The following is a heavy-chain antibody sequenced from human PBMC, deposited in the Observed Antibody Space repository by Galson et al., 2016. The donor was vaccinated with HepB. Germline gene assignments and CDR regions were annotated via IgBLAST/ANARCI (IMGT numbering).Heavy chain of an antibody. CDR1: GFTFSTSG. D-gene: IGHD6-6*01. V-gene: IGHV3-48*02. CDR3: ARELVRSAFDI. Sequence: SLRLSCAGSGFTFSTSGLNWVRQAPGKGLQWISYISSSISTIYYADSVVGRFTISRDNAKNSVYLQMNNLREEDTGVYYCARELVRSAFDIWGQGTMVTVSS. CDR2: ISSSISTI. J-gene: IGHJ3*02.